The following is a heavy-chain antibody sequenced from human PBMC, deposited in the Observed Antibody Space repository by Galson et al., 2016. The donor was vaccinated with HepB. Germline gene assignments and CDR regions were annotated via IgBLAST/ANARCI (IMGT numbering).Heavy chain of an antibody. CDR1: GFSFSDHY. CDR2: ISSSGTVL. J-gene: IGHJ6*02. V-gene: IGHV3-11*01. CDR3: ARDPDTSSKVDV. Sequence: SLRLSCAASGFSFSDHYMSWIRQAPGKGLESIAYISSSGTVLYYAASAQGRFTISRDNAKKSLYLQTNSLRADDTGVYYCARDPDTSSKVDVWGHGTTVTVSS. D-gene: IGHD5-18*01.